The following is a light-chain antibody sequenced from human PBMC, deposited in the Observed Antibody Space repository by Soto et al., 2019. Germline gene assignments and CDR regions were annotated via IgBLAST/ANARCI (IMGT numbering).Light chain of an antibody. J-gene: IGKJ4*01. CDR1: QSVSSSY. CDR3: QQRNDWVT. V-gene: IGKV3D-20*02. Sequence: EIVLTQSPGTLSLSPGETATLSCRASQSVSSSYLAWYQQKPGQAPRLLIYGASSRATGIPDRFSGSGSGTDFILTISSLEPEDSGVYYCQQRNDWVTFGGGTKVDI. CDR2: GAS.